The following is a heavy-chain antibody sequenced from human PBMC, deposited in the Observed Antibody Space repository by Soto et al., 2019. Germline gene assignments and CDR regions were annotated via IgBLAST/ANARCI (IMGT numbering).Heavy chain of an antibody. V-gene: IGHV3-23*01. Sequence: DVQLLESGGGLVRPGGSLRLACAASGFTFSSYAMTWVRQAPGKGLEWVSSITGSGVYRYHTDSVQGRFTISRDNSKDTLYLQMNSLTAEDTAIYYCARHPIGYIGNLYCWGQGTLVTVSS. CDR2: ITGSGVYR. J-gene: IGHJ4*02. CDR1: GFTFSSYA. CDR3: ARHPIGYIGNLYC. D-gene: IGHD2-8*02.